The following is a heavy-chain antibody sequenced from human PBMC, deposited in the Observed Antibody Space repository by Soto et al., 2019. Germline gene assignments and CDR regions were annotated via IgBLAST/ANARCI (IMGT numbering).Heavy chain of an antibody. CDR3: AKGLFGEAY. CDR1: GFSFGSYW. CDR2: IKDDGSER. D-gene: IGHD3-10*02. V-gene: IGHV3-7*01. Sequence: GGSLRLSCAVSGFSFGSYWMSWVRQAPGKGLEWLASIKDDGSERYYLDSVKGRFTISRDNSKNTLYLQMNSLRAEDTAVYYCAKGLFGEAYWGQGTLVTVSS. J-gene: IGHJ4*02.